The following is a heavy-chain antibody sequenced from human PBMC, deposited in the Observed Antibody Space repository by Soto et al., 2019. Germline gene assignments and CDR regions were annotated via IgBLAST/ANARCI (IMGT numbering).Heavy chain of an antibody. CDR3: AKLRYFDWSSYNWFEY. D-gene: IGHD3-9*01. V-gene: IGHV3-23*01. Sequence: GGSLRLSCAASGFTFSSYGMSWVRQAPGKGLEWVSVISDGGGSTFYAESVKGRFTISRDNSKNTLYLKMNGLRADDTAVYYCAKLRYFDWSSYNWFEYWGQGTPVTVSS. J-gene: IGHJ5*01. CDR1: GFTFSSYG. CDR2: ISDGGGST.